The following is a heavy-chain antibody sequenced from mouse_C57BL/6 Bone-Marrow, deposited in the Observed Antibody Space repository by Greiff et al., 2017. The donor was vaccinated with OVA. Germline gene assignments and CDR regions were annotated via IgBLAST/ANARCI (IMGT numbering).Heavy chain of an antibody. D-gene: IGHD1-1*01. V-gene: IGHV2-6-1*01. CDR3: ARHTVVAPHYYAMDY. J-gene: IGHJ4*01. CDR1: GFSLTSYG. CDR2: IWSDGST. Sequence: VQGVESGPGLVAPSQSLSITCTVSGFSLTSYGVHWVRQPPGKGLEWLVVIWSDGSTTYNSALKSRLSISKDNSKSQVFLKMNILQTDDTAMYYCARHTVVAPHYYAMDYWGQGTSVTVSS.